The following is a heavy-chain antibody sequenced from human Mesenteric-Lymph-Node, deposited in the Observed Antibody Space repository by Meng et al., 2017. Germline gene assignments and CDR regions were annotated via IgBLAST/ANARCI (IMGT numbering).Heavy chain of an antibody. D-gene: IGHD3-16*01. CDR3: ARERYATVDHGV. Sequence: ASVKVSCKASGYTFTTSGISWVRQAPGQGLEWMGWISAYNGNTNYAQKFQGRVTMTRDTSISTAYMELSRLTSDDAAVYFCARERYATVDHGVWGQGTLVTVSS. CDR1: GYTFTTSG. V-gene: IGHV1-18*01. J-gene: IGHJ4*02. CDR2: ISAYNGNT.